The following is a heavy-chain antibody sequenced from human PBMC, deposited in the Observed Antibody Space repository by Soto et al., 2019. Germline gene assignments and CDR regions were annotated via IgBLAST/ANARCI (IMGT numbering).Heavy chain of an antibody. D-gene: IGHD5-18*01. CDR2: IYYSGST. V-gene: IGHV4-61*01. J-gene: IGHJ4*02. CDR3: ARDHPHSYGVYYFDY. CDR1: GGSVSSGSYY. Sequence: TSETLSLTCTVSGGSVSSGSYYWSWIRQPPGKGLEWIGYIYYSGSTNYNPSLQNRVTISIDTSKNQVSLKVNSVTAADTAVYYCARDHPHSYGVYYFDYWGQGTPVTVSS.